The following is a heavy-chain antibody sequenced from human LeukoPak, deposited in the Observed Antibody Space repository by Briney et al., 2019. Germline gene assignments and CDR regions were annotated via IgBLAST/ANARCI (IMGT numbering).Heavy chain of an antibody. CDR2: ISGSGGST. D-gene: IGHD6-19*01. J-gene: IGHJ4*02. Sequence: PGGSLRLSCAASGFTFSSYAMSWVRQAPGKGLEWVSGISGSGGSTYHADSVKGRFTISKDKSKNTLYLQMNSLRAEDTAVYYCAKYYNSGWYSPTDFWGQGTLVTVSS. V-gene: IGHV3-23*01. CDR1: GFTFSSYA. CDR3: AKYYNSGWYSPTDF.